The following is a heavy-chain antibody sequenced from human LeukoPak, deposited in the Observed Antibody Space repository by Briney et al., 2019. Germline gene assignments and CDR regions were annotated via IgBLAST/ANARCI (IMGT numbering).Heavy chain of an antibody. CDR2: IKQDGSEK. D-gene: IGHD3-10*01. CDR1: GFTFSSYW. J-gene: IGHJ4*02. Sequence: GGSLRLSCAASGFTFSSYWMSWVRQAPGKGLEWVANIKQDGSEKYYVDSVKGRFTISRGNAKSSLYLQMNSLRAEDTAVYYCARESPYYYGSGSYYADYWGQGTLVTVSS. CDR3: ARESPYYYGSGSYYADY. V-gene: IGHV3-7*01.